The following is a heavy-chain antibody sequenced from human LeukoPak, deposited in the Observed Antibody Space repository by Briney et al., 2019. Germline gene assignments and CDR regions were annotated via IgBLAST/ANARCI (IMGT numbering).Heavy chain of an antibody. Sequence: GRSLRLSCAASGFTFSSYGMHWVRQAPGKGLEWVAVISYDGSNKYYADSVKGRFTISRDNSKNTLYLQMNSLRAEDTAVYYCAKERPYYYDSSGYYFIDYWGQGTLVTVSS. D-gene: IGHD3-22*01. CDR1: GFTFSSYG. CDR2: ISYDGSNK. J-gene: IGHJ4*02. CDR3: AKERPYYYDSSGYYFIDY. V-gene: IGHV3-30*18.